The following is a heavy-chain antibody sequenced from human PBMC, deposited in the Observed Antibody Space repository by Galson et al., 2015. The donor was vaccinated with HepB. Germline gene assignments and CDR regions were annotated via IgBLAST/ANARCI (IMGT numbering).Heavy chain of an antibody. V-gene: IGHV3-7*03. Sequence: SLRLSCAASEFTFSSYWMNWGRQAPGKGLEWVANINPDGSEKYYVASLKGRFTISRDNAKNSLYLQMDSLRAEDTAVYYCARRISLVRGIITKPDYYYGMDVWGQGTTVTVAS. CDR3: ARRISLVRGIITKPDYYYGMDV. CDR2: INPDGSEK. D-gene: IGHD3-10*01. J-gene: IGHJ6*02. CDR1: EFTFSSYW.